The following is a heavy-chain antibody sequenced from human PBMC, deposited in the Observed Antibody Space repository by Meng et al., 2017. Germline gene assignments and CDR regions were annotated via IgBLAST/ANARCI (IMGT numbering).Heavy chain of an antibody. CDR1: GYNFPDYY. Sequence: QGQLVPAWAEGKKPGDSVKVSCKPSGYNFPDYYIHWVRRAPGQGLEWMGRINPKSGDTHYAQKFQARVTMTGDTSISTAYMELSGLRSDDTAMYYCARDEDISAAGKLFGDYWGQGTLVTVSS. CDR2: INPKSGDT. CDR3: ARDEDISAAGKLFGDY. V-gene: IGHV1-2*06. J-gene: IGHJ4*02. D-gene: IGHD6-25*01.